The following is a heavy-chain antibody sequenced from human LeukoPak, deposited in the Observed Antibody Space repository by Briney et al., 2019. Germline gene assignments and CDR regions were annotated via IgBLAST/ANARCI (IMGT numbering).Heavy chain of an antibody. CDR1: GYTFTSYD. D-gene: IGHD2-8*01. Sequence: ASVKVSRKASGYTFTSYDINWVRQATGQGLEWMGWMNPNSGNTGYAQKFQGRVTMTRNTSISTAYMELSSLRSEDTAVYYCARGYCTNGVCRWFDPWGQGTLVTVSS. V-gene: IGHV1-8*01. CDR2: MNPNSGNT. J-gene: IGHJ5*02. CDR3: ARGYCTNGVCRWFDP.